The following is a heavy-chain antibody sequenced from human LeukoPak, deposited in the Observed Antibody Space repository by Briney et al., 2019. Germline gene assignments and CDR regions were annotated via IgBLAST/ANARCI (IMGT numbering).Heavy chain of an antibody. CDR3: AGCGGDCYYYGMDV. Sequence: ASVKVSCKASGYTFTSYAMHWVRQAPGQRLEWMGWINAGNGNTKYSQKFQGRVTITRDTSVSTAYMELSSLRSEDTAVYYCAGCGGDCYYYGMDVWGQGTTVTVSS. J-gene: IGHJ6*02. D-gene: IGHD2-21*01. CDR1: GYTFTSYA. CDR2: INAGNGNT. V-gene: IGHV1-3*01.